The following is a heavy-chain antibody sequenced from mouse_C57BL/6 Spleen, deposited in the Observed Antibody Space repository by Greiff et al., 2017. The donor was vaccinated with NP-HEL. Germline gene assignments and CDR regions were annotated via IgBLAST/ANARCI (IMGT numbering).Heavy chain of an antibody. CDR1: GFTFSDYG. CDR2: ISSGSSTI. D-gene: IGHD2-5*01. CDR3: ATYYSIPLDY. J-gene: IGHJ2*01. Sequence: DVKLVESGGGLVKPGGSLKLSCAASGFTFSDYGMHWVRQAPEKGLEWVAYISSGSSTIYYADTVKGRFTISRDNAKNNLFLQMTSLRSEDTAMYYCATYYSIPLDYWGQGTTLTVSS. V-gene: IGHV5-17*01.